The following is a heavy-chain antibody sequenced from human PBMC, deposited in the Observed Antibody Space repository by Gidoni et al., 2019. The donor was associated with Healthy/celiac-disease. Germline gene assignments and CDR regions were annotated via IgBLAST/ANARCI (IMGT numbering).Heavy chain of an antibody. CDR2: IGTAGDT. J-gene: IGHJ6*02. CDR3: ARGLIAVASPGMDV. V-gene: IGHV3-13*01. Sequence: EVQLVESGGGLVQPGGSLRLSCAASGFTFSSYDMHCVRQATGKGLEWVSAIGTAGDTYYPGSVKGRFTISRENAKNSLYLQMNSLRAGDTAVYYCARGLIAVASPGMDVWGQGTTVTVSS. CDR1: GFTFSSYD. D-gene: IGHD6-19*01.